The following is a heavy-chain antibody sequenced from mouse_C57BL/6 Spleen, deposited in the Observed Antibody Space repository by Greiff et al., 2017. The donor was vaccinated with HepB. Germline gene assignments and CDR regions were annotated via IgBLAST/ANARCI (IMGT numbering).Heavy chain of an antibody. J-gene: IGHJ4*01. Sequence: LLESGAELVKPGASVKMSCKASGYTFTTYPIEWMKQNHGKSLEWIGNFHPYNDDTKYNEKFKGKATLTVEKSSSTVYLELSRLTSDDSAVYYCARGDYDVTDYAMDYWGQGTSVTVSS. CDR1: GYTFTTYP. V-gene: IGHV1-47*01. CDR2: FHPYNDDT. CDR3: ARGDYDVTDYAMDY. D-gene: IGHD2-4*01.